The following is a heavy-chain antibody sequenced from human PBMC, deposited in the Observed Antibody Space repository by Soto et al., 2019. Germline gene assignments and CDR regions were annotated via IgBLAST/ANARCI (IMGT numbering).Heavy chain of an antibody. CDR2: IYSGGTI. CDR3: HGYGY. Sequence: EVQVVESGGGLVQPGGSLRLSCAVSGFTVTINYMSWVRQAPGKGLEWVSVIYSGGTIYYADSVKGRFTISRDTSKNTLYLQRNSRRGDDTAVYYCHGYGYWGQGTPVTVSS. CDR1: GFTVTINY. D-gene: IGHD5-12*01. J-gene: IGHJ4*02. V-gene: IGHV3-53*01.